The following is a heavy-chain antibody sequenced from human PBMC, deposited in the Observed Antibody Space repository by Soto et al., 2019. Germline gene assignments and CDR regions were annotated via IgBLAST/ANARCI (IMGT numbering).Heavy chain of an antibody. CDR3: ATAPPHGQQLVRYFDY. V-gene: IGHV1-24*01. CDR1: GYTLTELS. D-gene: IGHD6-13*01. Sequence: GPSVKVSCKVSGYTLTELSMHWVRQAPGKGLEWMGGFDPEDGETIYAQKFQGRVTMTEDTSTDTAYMELSSLRSEDTAVYYCATAPPHGQQLVRYFDYWGQGTLVTVSS. J-gene: IGHJ4*02. CDR2: FDPEDGET.